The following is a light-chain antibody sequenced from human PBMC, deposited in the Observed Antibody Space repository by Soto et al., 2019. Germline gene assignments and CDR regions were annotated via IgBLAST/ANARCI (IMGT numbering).Light chain of an antibody. CDR2: DAS. Sequence: DIRMTQSPSSLSASLGDRVTITWRASQSISNFLNWYQQKPGKAPKLLIYDASSLQSGVPSRFSGSVYGTDFNLTISSLQPEDFATYYCQQTYNTPVTFGQGTRLEIK. CDR1: QSISNF. CDR3: QQTYNTPVT. V-gene: IGKV1-39*01. J-gene: IGKJ5*01.